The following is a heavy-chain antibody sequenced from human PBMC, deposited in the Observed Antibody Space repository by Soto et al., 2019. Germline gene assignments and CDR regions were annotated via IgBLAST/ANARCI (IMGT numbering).Heavy chain of an antibody. CDR1: GGSISSGGYS. CDR2: TYQSGSA. J-gene: IGHJ6*02. V-gene: IGHV4-30-2*06. Sequence: SETLSLTCTVSGGSISSGGYSWTWIRQSPGKGLEWIGYTYQSGSAYYNPSLKSRVTISVDRSKNQFSLNLTSVTAADTAVYYCARDYYGMDVWGQGTTVTVS. CDR3: ARDYYGMDV.